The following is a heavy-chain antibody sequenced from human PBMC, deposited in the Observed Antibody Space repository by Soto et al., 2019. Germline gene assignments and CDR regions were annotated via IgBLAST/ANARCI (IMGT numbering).Heavy chain of an antibody. J-gene: IGHJ5*02. V-gene: IGHV5-51*01. D-gene: IGHD5-12*01. Sequence: GESLKISCEATGYIFTNSWIAWVRQMPGKGLEWMGSVHPSDSETRYSPSFQGQVTISADSPRFTAYLQLSSLKASDTAIYFCARSYGGNSRLDLGGRGTLVTVSS. CDR1: GYIFTNSW. CDR3: ARSYGGNSRLDL. CDR2: VHPSDSET.